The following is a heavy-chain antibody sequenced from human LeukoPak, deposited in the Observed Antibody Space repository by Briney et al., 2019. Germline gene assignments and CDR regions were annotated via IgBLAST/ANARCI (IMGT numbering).Heavy chain of an antibody. Sequence: PGGSLRLSCAASGFTFSSYGMHWVRQAPGKGLEWVAVISYDGSNKYYADSVKGRFTISRDNSKNTLYLQMNSLRAEDAAVYYCAKDSDEQSYYCDSSGLIDYWGQGTLVTVSS. J-gene: IGHJ4*02. D-gene: IGHD3-22*01. V-gene: IGHV3-30*18. CDR2: ISYDGSNK. CDR1: GFTFSSYG. CDR3: AKDSDEQSYYCDSSGLIDY.